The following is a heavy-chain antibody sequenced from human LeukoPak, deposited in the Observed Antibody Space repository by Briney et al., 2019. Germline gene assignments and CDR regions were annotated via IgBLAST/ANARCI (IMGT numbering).Heavy chain of an antibody. CDR2: TSYDGSNK. V-gene: IGHV3-30*04. D-gene: IGHD4-17*01. CDR3: ARALDYGDYVPSY. J-gene: IGHJ4*02. CDR1: GFTFSSYA. Sequence: GGSLRLSCAASGFTFSSYAMHWVRQAPGKGLEWVAVTSYDGSNKYYADSVKGRFTISRDNSKNTLYLQMNSLRAEDTAVYYCARALDYGDYVPSYWGQGTLVTVSS.